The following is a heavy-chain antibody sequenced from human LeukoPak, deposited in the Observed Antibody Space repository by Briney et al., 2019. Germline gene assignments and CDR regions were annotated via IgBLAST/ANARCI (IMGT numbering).Heavy chain of an antibody. V-gene: IGHV4-59*01. J-gene: IGHJ5*02. CDR2: IYYSGST. CDR1: GGSISSYY. D-gene: IGHD5-24*01. Sequence: SETLSLTCTVSGGSISSYYWSWIRQPPGKGLEWIGYIYYSGSTNYNPSLKSRVTISVDTSKNQFSLKLSSVTAADTAVYYCVRGGVSTISYWFDPWGQGTLVTVSS. CDR3: VRGGVSTISYWFDP.